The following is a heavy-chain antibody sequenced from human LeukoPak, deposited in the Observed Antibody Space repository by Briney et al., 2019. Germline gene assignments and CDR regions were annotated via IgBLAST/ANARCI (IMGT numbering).Heavy chain of an antibody. V-gene: IGHV3-74*01. CDR2: INSDGSST. CDR3: ARVEGGYSYGY. D-gene: IGHD5-18*01. Sequence: GGSLRLSCAASGFTFSNYWMHWVRQAPGKGLVWVSRINSDGSSTSYADSVKGRFTISRDNAKNTLYLQMNSLRAEDTAVYYCARVEGGYSYGYWGQGTLVTVSS. CDR1: GFTFSNYW. J-gene: IGHJ4*02.